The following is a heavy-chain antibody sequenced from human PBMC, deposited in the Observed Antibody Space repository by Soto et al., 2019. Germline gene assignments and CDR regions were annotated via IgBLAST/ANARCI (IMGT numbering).Heavy chain of an antibody. D-gene: IGHD3-10*01. Sequence: GGSLRLSCAASGFTVSSNYMSWVRQAPGKGLEWVSVIYSGGSTYYADSVKGRFTISRHNSKNTLYLQMNSLRAEDTAVYYCARGRGGSGRGTHYYMDVWGKGTTVTVSS. CDR2: IYSGGST. V-gene: IGHV3-53*04. CDR1: GFTVSSNY. CDR3: ARGRGGSGRGTHYYMDV. J-gene: IGHJ6*03.